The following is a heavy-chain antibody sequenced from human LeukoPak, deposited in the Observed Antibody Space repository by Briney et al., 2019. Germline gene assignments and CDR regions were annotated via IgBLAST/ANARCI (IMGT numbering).Heavy chain of an antibody. Sequence: VASVKVSCTASGYTFTTYGISWVRQAPGQGLEWMGWISAYNGNTNYAQKLQGRVTMTTETSTSTAYMELRSLRSDDTAVYYCARDIVVVVAATLYYYYGMDVWGQGTTVTVSS. CDR2: ISAYNGNT. J-gene: IGHJ6*02. CDR3: ARDIVVVVAATLYYYYGMDV. CDR1: GYTFTTYG. V-gene: IGHV1-18*01. D-gene: IGHD2-15*01.